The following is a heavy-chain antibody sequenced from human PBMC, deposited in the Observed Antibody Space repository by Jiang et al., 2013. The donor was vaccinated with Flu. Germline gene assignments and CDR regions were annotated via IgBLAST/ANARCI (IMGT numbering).Heavy chain of an antibody. CDR1: GDSVSSDSAA. J-gene: IGHJ4*02. CDR2: TYYRSKWYL. CDR3: AGGPGDY. V-gene: IGHV6-1*01. Sequence: SQTLSLTCAISGDSVSSDSAAWNWIRQSPSRGLEWLGRTYYRSKWYLDYALSVQSRITINPDTSKNQFSLHLKSVTPEDSALYYCAGGPGDYWGQGILVTVS. D-gene: IGHD1-26*01.